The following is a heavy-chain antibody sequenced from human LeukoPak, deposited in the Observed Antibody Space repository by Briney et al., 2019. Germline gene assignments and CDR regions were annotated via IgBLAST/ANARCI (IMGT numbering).Heavy chain of an antibody. J-gene: IGHJ6*02. CDR1: GGSISSGGYS. Sequence: PSETLSLTCAVSGGSISSGGYSWSWIRQPPGKGLEWIGYIYHSGSTYYNPSLKSRVTISVDRSKNQFSLKLSSVTAADTAVYYCAREDYGDYNSYGMDVWGQGTTVTVSS. D-gene: IGHD4-17*01. CDR2: IYHSGST. CDR3: AREDYGDYNSYGMDV. V-gene: IGHV4-30-2*01.